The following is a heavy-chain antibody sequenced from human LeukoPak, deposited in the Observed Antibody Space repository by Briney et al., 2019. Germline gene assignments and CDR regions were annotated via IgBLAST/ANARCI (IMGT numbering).Heavy chain of an antibody. CDR2: IYHSGST. V-gene: IGHV4-4*02. CDR1: GGSISSSNW. D-gene: IGHD6-19*01. CDR3: ARLPSSGPSYYYYYMDV. J-gene: IGHJ6*03. Sequence: SGTLSLTCAVSGGSISSSNWWSWVRQPPGKGLEWIGEIYHSGSTNYNPSLKSRVTISVDKSKNQFSLKLSSVTAADTAVYYCARLPSSGPSYYYYYMDVWGKGTTVTVSS.